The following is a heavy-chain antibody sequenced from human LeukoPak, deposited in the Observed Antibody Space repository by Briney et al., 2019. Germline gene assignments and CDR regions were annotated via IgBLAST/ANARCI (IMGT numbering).Heavy chain of an antibody. V-gene: IGHV4-59*12. CDR2: VYSNGNT. Sequence: TSETLSLTCTVWGGSIKNNYWSWIRQPPGKALEWSGYVYSNGNTNYNPSLKSRVTMSIETSKNQFSLKVPSVTAADTAVYYCAGGTFDGPLYGTYWYFHVWGRGTLVTVSS. D-gene: IGHD1-14*01. J-gene: IGHJ2*01. CDR3: AGGTFDGPLYGTYWYFHV. CDR1: GGSIKNNY.